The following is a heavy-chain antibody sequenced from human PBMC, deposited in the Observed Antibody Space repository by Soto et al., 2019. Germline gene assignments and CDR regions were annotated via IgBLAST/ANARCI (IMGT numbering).Heavy chain of an antibody. V-gene: IGHV3-30*18. J-gene: IGHJ4*02. D-gene: IGHD3-22*01. Sequence: PGESLRPSYETSGFTFSTFVMHCVRQAPGKGLEWVAVISYDGSNKYYADSVKGRFTISRDNSKNTLYLQMNSLRAEDTAVYYCAKGGSGYGLDYWGQGT. CDR1: GFTFSTFV. CDR3: AKGGSGYGLDY. CDR2: ISYDGSNK.